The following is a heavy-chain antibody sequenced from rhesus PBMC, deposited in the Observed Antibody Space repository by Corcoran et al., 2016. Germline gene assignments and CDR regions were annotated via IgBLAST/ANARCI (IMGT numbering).Heavy chain of an antibody. Sequence: QVTLKESGPALVKPTQTLTLPCTFSGFSISTSGTGVGWIRPPPGKALEWLASIYWNDSKYYSTSLKSRLTISKDTSKNQVVLTMTNMDPVDTATDYGARVNPEYCSSTYCSQGPCDYGGQGVLVTVSA. CDR3: ARVNPEYCSSTYCSQGPCDY. V-gene: IGHV2-95*01. CDR1: GFSISTSGTG. J-gene: IGHJ4*01. D-gene: IGHD2-15*01. CDR2: IYWNDSK.